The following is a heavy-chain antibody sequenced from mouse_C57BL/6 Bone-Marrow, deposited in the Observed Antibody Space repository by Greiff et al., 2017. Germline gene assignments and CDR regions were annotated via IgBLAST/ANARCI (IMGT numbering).Heavy chain of an antibody. V-gene: IGHV1-15*01. CDR1: GYTFTDYE. J-gene: IGHJ4*01. CDR2: IDPETGGT. Sequence: VQLQQSGAELVRPGASVTLSCKASGYTFTDYEMHWVKQTPVHGLEWIGAIDPETGGTAYNQKFKGKAILTADKSSSTAYMELRSLPSEDSAVYYCTQGAMDYWGQGTSVTVSS. CDR3: TQGAMDY.